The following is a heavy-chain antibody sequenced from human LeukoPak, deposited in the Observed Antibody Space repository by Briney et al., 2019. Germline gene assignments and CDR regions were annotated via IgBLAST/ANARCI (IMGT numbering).Heavy chain of an antibody. V-gene: IGHV4-61*02. J-gene: IGHJ4*02. CDR3: ARADHDYYDSSGYLGY. CDR2: IYTSGST. Sequence: RASQTLSLTCTVSGGTISSGSYYWSWIRQPAGKGLEWIGRIYTSGSTKYNTSLKSRVTISVDTSKNQFSLKLSSVTAADTAVYYCARADHDYYDSSGYLGYWGQGTPVTVSS. CDR1: GGTISSGSYY. D-gene: IGHD3-22*01.